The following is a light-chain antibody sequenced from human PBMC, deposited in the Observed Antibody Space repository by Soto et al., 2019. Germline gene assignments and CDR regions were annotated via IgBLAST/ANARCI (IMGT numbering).Light chain of an antibody. CDR3: QQRFNWPRFT. CDR1: QSVSSY. J-gene: IGKJ2*01. CDR2: DAS. V-gene: IGKV3-11*01. Sequence: EIVLTQSPATLSLSPGERATLSCRASQSVSSYLAWYQQKTGQAPRLLIYDASNRATGIPARFSGGGSGTESALTISSLEPGDLVVHSFQQRFNWPRFTFGQGTKLQIK.